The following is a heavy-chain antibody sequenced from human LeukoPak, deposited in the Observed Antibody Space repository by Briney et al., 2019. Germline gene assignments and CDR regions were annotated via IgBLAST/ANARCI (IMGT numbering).Heavy chain of an antibody. CDR1: GGSISSSSYY. CDR2: IYYSGST. J-gene: IGHJ3*02. CDR3: ARLCGGSCYSRGAFDI. V-gene: IGHV4-39*01. D-gene: IGHD2-15*01. Sequence: SETLSLTCTVSGGSISSSSYYWGWIRQPPGKGLEWIGSIYYSGSTYYNPSLKSRVTISVDTSKNQFSLKLSSVTAADTAVYYCARLCGGSCYSRGAFDIRGQGTMVTVSS.